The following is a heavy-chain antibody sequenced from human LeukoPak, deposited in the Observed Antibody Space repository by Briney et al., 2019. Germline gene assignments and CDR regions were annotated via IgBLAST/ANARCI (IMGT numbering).Heavy chain of an antibody. J-gene: IGHJ4*02. V-gene: IGHV3-11*01. Sequence: PGGSLRLSCAASGFTFSDYYMSWIRQAPGKGLEWVSYISSSGNTIYYADSVKGRFTISRDNAKNSLYLQMNSLRAEDTAVYYCARDRRAMVRGGPFDYWGQGTLVTVSS. CDR2: ISSSGNTI. CDR3: ARDRRAMVRGGPFDY. D-gene: IGHD5-18*01. CDR1: GFTFSDYY.